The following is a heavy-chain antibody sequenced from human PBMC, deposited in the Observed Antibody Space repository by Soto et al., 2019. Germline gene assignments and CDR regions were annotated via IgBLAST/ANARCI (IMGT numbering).Heavy chain of an antibody. Sequence: QLRLQESGPGLVKPSGTLSLTCTVSGDSITSRDCYWGWVRRPPGQGLEWVGTISHSGDPFYNPPLKSRLTMSLDASKNQFSMRLPSVTAADAAVYFCARQMRGPMPYFGWLSPVTSWGQGTQVTVSS. CDR1: GDSITSRDCY. CDR2: ISHSGDP. CDR3: ARQMRGPMPYFGWLSPVTS. D-gene: IGHD3-9*01. V-gene: IGHV4-39*01. J-gene: IGHJ4*02.